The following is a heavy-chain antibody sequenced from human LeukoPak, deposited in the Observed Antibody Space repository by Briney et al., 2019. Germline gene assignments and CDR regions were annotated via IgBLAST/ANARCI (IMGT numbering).Heavy chain of an antibody. CDR3: ASGASGSFDY. CDR2: IIPILGIA. Sequence: SVKVSCKASGGTFSSYAISWVRQAPGQGLEWMGRIIPILGIANYAQKFQGRVTITSDRSTSTAYMELSSLRSEDTAVYYCASGASGSFDYWGQGTLVTVSS. D-gene: IGHD5-12*01. J-gene: IGHJ4*02. CDR1: GGTFSSYA. V-gene: IGHV1-69*04.